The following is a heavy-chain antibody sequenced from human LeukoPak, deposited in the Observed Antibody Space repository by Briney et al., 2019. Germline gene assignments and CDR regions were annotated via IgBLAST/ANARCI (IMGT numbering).Heavy chain of an antibody. Sequence: PGGSLRLSCAASGFTFSDYCMSWLRQAPGKGLEWVSYISTSGSTIYYADSVKGRFTISRDNSKNTLYLQMNSLRAEDTAVYYCAKGSMVRGPFDYWGQGTLVTVSS. J-gene: IGHJ4*02. CDR2: ISTSGSTI. V-gene: IGHV3-11*01. D-gene: IGHD3-10*01. CDR3: AKGSMVRGPFDY. CDR1: GFTFSDYC.